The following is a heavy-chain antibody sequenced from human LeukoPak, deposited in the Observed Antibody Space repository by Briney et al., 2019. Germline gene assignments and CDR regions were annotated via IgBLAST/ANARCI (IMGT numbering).Heavy chain of an antibody. Sequence: ASVKVSCKASGYTSTSYAMNWVRQAPGQGLEWMGWINTNTGNPTYAQGFTGRFVFSLDTSVSTAYLQISSLKAEDTAVYYCARDVVAVAVIPYYYGMDVWGQGTTVTVSS. V-gene: IGHV7-4-1*02. J-gene: IGHJ6*02. CDR3: ARDVVAVAVIPYYYGMDV. D-gene: IGHD6-19*01. CDR2: INTNTGNP. CDR1: GYTSTSYA.